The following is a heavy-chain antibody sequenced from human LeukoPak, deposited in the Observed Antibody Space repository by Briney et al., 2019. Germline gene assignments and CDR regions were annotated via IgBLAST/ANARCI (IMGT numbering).Heavy chain of an antibody. Sequence: PSETLSLTCTVSGGSFSSYYWSWIRQPPGKGLEWIGYIYYSGSTNYNPSLRSRVIVSVDTSKNHFSLKMSSVTAADTAVYYCARDLASCAGDCYSDGFDYWGQGTLITVSS. CDR3: ARDLASCAGDCYSDGFDY. CDR1: GGSFSSYY. V-gene: IGHV4-59*12. D-gene: IGHD2-21*02. CDR2: IYYSGST. J-gene: IGHJ4*02.